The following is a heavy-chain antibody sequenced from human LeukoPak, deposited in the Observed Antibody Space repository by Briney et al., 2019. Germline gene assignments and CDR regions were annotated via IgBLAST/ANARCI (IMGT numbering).Heavy chain of an antibody. CDR2: IGTSGDT. V-gene: IGHV3-13*04. D-gene: IGHD3-10*01. CDR1: GFTFSSYD. CDR3: ARGLGGHWFDP. Sequence: GGSLRLSCTASGFTFSSYDMYWVRQTTGKGLEWVSGIGTSGDTYYPGSVKGRFTILRENAKNSLYLQMNSLRAGDTAVYYCARGLGGHWFDPWGQGTLVTVSS. J-gene: IGHJ5*02.